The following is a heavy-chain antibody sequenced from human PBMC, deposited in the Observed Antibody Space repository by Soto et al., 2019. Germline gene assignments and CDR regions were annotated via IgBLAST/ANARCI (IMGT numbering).Heavy chain of an antibody. CDR2: FIPVYRTL. J-gene: IGHJ4*02. CDR1: GGSFGNSA. CDR3: ATGVIWIGYFTVDS. V-gene: IGHV1-69*13. D-gene: IGHD3-3*01. Sequence: SVKVSCKASGGSFGNSAINWVRQTPGQGLEWLGGFIPVYRTLNYAQKFQGRVTITADESTGTAYMTLSSLASDDTDIYYCATGVIWIGYFTVDSWGQGTRVTVSS.